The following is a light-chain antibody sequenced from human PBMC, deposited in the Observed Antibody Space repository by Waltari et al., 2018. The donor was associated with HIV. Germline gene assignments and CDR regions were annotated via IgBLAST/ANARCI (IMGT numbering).Light chain of an antibody. CDR3: QHYGPSVT. CDR1: QSVSSSS. J-gene: IGKJ5*01. V-gene: IGKV3-20*01. Sequence: EIVLTQSPGTLSLSTGERVTLACRASQSVSSSSLVCYQQKPAQAPRLLIYGASTRATGIPDRFSGRGSGTDFTLTISRLDPEDFAVYYCQHYGPSVTFGQGTRLEIK. CDR2: GAS.